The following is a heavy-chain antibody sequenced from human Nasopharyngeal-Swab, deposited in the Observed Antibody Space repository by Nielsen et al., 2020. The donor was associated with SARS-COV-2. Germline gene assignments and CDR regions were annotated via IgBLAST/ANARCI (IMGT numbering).Heavy chain of an antibody. CDR3: ARSGDCSGGRCNDAFDI. Sequence: SGPTLVKPTQTLTLTCTFSGFSLSTSGMCVNWIRHPPGKALEWLALIDWGDDKYYSTSLKTRLTISKDSSKDEVVLTMTNMDPVDTATYYCARSGDCSGGRCNDAFDIWGQGTMVTVSS. V-gene: IGHV2-70*01. D-gene: IGHD2-15*01. J-gene: IGHJ3*02. CDR2: IDWGDDK. CDR1: GFSLSTSGMC.